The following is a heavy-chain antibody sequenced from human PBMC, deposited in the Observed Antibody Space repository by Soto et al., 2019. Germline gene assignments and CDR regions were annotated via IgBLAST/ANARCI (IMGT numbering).Heavy chain of an antibody. CDR1: GYTFTSYY. CDR3: ARGDTAMVTGGSDY. Sequence: DSLQVSCKASGYTFTSYYMHWVRQAPGQGLEWMGIINPSGGSTSYAQKFQGRVTMTRDTSTSTVYMELSSLRSEDTAVYYCARGDTAMVTGGSDYWGQGTLVTVYS. CDR2: INPSGGST. J-gene: IGHJ4*02. D-gene: IGHD5-18*01. V-gene: IGHV1-46*01.